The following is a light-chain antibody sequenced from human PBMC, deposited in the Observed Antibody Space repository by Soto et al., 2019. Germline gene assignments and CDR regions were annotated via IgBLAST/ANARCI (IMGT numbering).Light chain of an antibody. CDR3: SSYTSSSTVV. CDR1: SSDVGGYNY. J-gene: IGLJ2*01. Sequence: QSVLTQPASVSGSPGQSITISWTGTSSDVGGYNYVSWYQQHPGKAPKVMIYDVTNRPSGVSNRFSGSKSGNTASLTISGLQAEDEADYYCSSYTSSSTVVFGGGTKVTVL. V-gene: IGLV2-14*01. CDR2: DVT.